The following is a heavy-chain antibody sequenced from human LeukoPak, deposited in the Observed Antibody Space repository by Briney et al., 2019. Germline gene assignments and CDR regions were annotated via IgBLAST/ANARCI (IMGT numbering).Heavy chain of an antibody. CDR2: INHSGST. J-gene: IGHJ3*02. CDR1: GGSFSGYY. CDR3: ARGPGHIVVVPAALDAFDI. Sequence: SETLSLTCAVYGGSFSGYYWSWIRQPPGKGLEWIGEINHSGSTNYNPSLKSRVTISVDTSKNQFSLKLSSVTAADTAVYYCARGPGHIVVVPAALDAFDIWGQGTMVTVSS. V-gene: IGHV4-34*01. D-gene: IGHD2-2*01.